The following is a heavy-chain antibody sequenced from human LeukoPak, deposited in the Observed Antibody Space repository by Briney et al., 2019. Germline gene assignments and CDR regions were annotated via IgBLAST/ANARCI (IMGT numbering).Heavy chain of an antibody. D-gene: IGHD5-24*01. CDR3: ARVEMATMNFDY. CDR1: GFTVSSNY. Sequence: PGGSLRLSCAASGFTVSSNYMSWVRQAPGKGLEWVSVIYSGGSTYYADSVKGRFTISRDNSKNTLYLQMNSLRAEDTDVYYCARVEMATMNFDYWGQGTLVTVSS. V-gene: IGHV3-53*01. J-gene: IGHJ4*02. CDR2: IYSGGST.